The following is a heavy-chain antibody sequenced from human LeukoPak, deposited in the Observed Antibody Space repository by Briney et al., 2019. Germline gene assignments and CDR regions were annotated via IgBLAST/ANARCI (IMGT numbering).Heavy chain of an antibody. Sequence: GGSLRLSCAASGFTFSSYGMHWVRQAPGKGLEWVAVISYDGSNKYYADSVKGRFTISRDNSKNTLYLQMNSLRAEDTAVYYCAKGSHSGYDSPPEIDYWGQGTLVTVSS. J-gene: IGHJ4*02. CDR3: AKGSHSGYDSPPEIDY. D-gene: IGHD5-12*01. CDR2: ISYDGSNK. CDR1: GFTFSSYG. V-gene: IGHV3-30*18.